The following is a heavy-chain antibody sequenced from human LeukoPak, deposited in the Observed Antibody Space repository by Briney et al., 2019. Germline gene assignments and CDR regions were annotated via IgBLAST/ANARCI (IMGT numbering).Heavy chain of an antibody. CDR3: ATRSLQKEVSDY. D-gene: IGHD2-15*01. CDR2: ISGSGGST. Sequence: PGGSLRLSCAASGFTSSSYAMSWVRQAPGKGLEWVSAISGSGGSTYYADSVKGRFTISRDNSKNTLYLQMNSLRAEDTAVYYCATRSLQKEVSDYWGQGTLVTVSS. J-gene: IGHJ4*02. V-gene: IGHV3-23*01. CDR1: GFTSSSYA.